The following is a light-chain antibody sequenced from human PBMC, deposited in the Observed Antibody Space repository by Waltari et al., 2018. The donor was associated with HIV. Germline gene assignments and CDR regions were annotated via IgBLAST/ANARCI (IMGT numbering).Light chain of an antibody. CDR2: GNY. CDR1: SSNIWAGYD. V-gene: IGLV1-40*01. J-gene: IGLJ1*01. CDR3: QSYDSSLSGYV. Sequence: QSVLTPPPSVSGAPGQRVTISCTGSSSNIWAGYDVPGYQQLPGTAPKVVISGNYNRPSGVPDRFSGSNSGTSASLAITGLQAEEEADYYCQSYDSSLSGYVFGSGTKVTVL.